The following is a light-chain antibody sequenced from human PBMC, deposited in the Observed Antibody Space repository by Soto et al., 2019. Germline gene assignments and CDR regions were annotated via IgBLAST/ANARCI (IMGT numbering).Light chain of an antibody. Sequence: QPASVSGSPGQSITISCTGTISDVGSYNYVSWYQQYPGKAPKLLIYDVSTRPSGVSDRFSGSKSGNTASLTISGLRAEDEADYYCGSYTTSSNYVVGTGTKLTVL. CDR3: GSYTTSSNYV. J-gene: IGLJ1*01. CDR2: DVS. V-gene: IGLV2-14*03. CDR1: ISDVGSYNY.